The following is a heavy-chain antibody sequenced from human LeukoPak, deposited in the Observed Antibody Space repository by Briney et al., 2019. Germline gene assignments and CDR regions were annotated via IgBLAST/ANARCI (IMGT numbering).Heavy chain of an antibody. Sequence: SVKVSCKASGGTFRSYAFSWIRQAPGQGLEWMGGIFPIYRTSNYAQNFQGRLTITTDESTSTAYMELTSLRSEDTAVYFCAAGIGLLEYLMGYWGQGTLVTVSS. D-gene: IGHD2/OR15-2a*01. CDR1: GGTFRSYA. CDR3: AAGIGLLEYLMGY. J-gene: IGHJ4*02. CDR2: IFPIYRTS. V-gene: IGHV1-69*05.